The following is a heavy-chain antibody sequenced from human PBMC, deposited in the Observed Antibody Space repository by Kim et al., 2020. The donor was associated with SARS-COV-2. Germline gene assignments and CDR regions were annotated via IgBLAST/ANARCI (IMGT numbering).Heavy chain of an antibody. CDR3: ARDFSLLYLGDCAFDI. CDR1: GFTFKNYA. D-gene: IGHD3-16*01. V-gene: IGHV3-30*04. CDR2: ISYDGSNI. Sequence: GGSLRLSCAASGFTFKNYAMHWVRQAPGKGLEWVAVISYDGSNIYYADSVKGRFTISRDNSKNTLYVQMNSLRPEDTAVYYCARDFSLLYLGDCAFDIWGQGTMGTVSS. J-gene: IGHJ3*02.